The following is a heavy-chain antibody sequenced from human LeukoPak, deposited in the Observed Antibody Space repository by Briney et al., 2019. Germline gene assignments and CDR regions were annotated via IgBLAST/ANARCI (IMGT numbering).Heavy chain of an antibody. CDR2: ISGSGGST. J-gene: IGHJ4*02. D-gene: IGHD3-10*01. Sequence: PGGSLRLSCAASGFTFSNYAMSWVRQAPGKGLEWVSAISGSGGSTYYADSVKGRFTISRDNSKNTLYLQMNSLRAEDTAVYYCAKRGSGSYYYASFDYWGQGTLVTVSS. CDR1: GFTFSNYA. CDR3: AKRGSGSYYYASFDY. V-gene: IGHV3-23*01.